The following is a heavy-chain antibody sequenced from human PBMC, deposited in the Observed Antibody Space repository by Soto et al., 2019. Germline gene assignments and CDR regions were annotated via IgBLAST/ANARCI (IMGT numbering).Heavy chain of an antibody. CDR1: GFTFSSYA. V-gene: IGHV3-23*01. CDR3: AKDRSSSGDYYYYGMDV. J-gene: IGHJ6*02. Sequence: GGSLRLSCAASGFTFSSYAMSWVRQAPGKGLEWASAISGSGGSTYYADSVKGRFTISRDNSKNTLYLQMNSLRAEDTAVYYCAKDRSSSGDYYYYGMDVWGQGTTVTVSS. CDR2: ISGSGGST. D-gene: IGHD6-6*01.